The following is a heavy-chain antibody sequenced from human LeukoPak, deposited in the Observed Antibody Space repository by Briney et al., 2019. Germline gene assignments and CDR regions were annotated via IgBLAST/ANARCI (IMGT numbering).Heavy chain of an antibody. CDR3: ARGADYYDSSGPPAD. J-gene: IGHJ4*02. Sequence: GGSLRLSCAASGFTFSSYGMHWVRQAPGKGLEWVAVISYDGTNKYYADSVKGRFTISRDNSRNTLYLQMNSLRPEDTAVYYCARGADYYDSSGPPADWGQGTLVTVSS. D-gene: IGHD3-22*01. V-gene: IGHV3-30*03. CDR1: GFTFSSYG. CDR2: ISYDGTNK.